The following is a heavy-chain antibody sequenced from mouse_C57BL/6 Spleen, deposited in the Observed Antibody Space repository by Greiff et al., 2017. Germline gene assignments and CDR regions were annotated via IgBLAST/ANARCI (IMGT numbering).Heavy chain of an antibody. V-gene: IGHV1-85*01. CDR3: ARFNYYGSSSAWFAD. J-gene: IGHJ3*01. Sequence: QVQLKQSGPELVKPGASVKLSCKASGYTFTSYDINWVKQRPGQGLEWIGWIYPRDGSTKYNEKFKGKATLTVDTSSSTAYMELHSLTSEDSAVYFCARFNYYGSSSAWFADWGQGTLVTVSA. CDR1: GYTFTSYD. D-gene: IGHD1-1*01. CDR2: IYPRDGST.